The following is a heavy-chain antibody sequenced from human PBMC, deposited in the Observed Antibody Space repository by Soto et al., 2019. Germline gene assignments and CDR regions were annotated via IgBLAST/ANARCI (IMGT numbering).Heavy chain of an antibody. Sequence: GGSLRLSCAASGFTFSSYSMNWVRQAPGKGLEWVSSISSSSSYIYYADSVKGRFTISGDNAKNSLYLQMNSLRAEDTAVYYCARAAAGKVFDYWGQGTLVTSPQ. V-gene: IGHV3-21*01. CDR1: GFTFSSYS. D-gene: IGHD6-13*01. CDR2: ISSSSSYI. CDR3: ARAAAGKVFDY. J-gene: IGHJ4*02.